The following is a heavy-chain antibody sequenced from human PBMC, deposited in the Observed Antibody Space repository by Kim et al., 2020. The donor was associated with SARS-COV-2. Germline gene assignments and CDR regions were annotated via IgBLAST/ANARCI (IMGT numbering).Heavy chain of an antibody. D-gene: IGHD1-26*01. CDR2: IIPIFGTA. V-gene: IGHV1-69*13. CDR1: GGTFSSYA. CDR3: ARAGWELLGLDY. Sequence: SVKVSCKASGGTFSSYAISWVRQAPGQGLEWMGGIIPIFGTANYAQKFQGRVTITADESTRTAYMELSSLRSEDTAVYYCARAGWELLGLDYWGQGTLVTVSS. J-gene: IGHJ4*02.